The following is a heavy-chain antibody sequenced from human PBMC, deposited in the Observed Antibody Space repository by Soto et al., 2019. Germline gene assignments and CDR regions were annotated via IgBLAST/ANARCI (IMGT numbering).Heavy chain of an antibody. V-gene: IGHV3-21*01. CDR2: ISSSSSYI. CDR1: GFTFSSYS. D-gene: IGHD6-19*01. J-gene: IGHJ4*02. CDR3: ARGSSGWYDYFDY. Sequence: EVQLVESGGGLVKPGGSLRLSCAASGFTFSSYSMNWVRQAPGKGLEWVSPISSSSSYIYYADSVKGRFTISRDNAKNSLYLQMNSLRAEDTAVYYCARGSSGWYDYFDYWGQGTLVTVSS.